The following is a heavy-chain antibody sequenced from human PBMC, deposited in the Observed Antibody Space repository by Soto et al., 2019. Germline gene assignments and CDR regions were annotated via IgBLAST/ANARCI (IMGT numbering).Heavy chain of an antibody. CDR2: INSDGSST. J-gene: IGHJ4*02. V-gene: IGHV3-74*01. D-gene: IGHD5-12*01. Sequence: PGGSTRISSAAPEFTFSSYRMHWVRQAPGKGLLWFSRINSDGSSTSYADSVKGRFTISRDNAKNTLYLQMNILRAEDTAVYYCATPYSGYESPLDYWGQGT. CDR3: ATPYSGYESPLDY. CDR1: EFTFSSYR.